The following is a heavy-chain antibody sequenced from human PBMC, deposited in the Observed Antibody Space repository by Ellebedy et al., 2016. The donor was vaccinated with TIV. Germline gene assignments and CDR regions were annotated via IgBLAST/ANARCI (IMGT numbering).Heavy chain of an antibody. CDR2: INDDGNRI. Sequence: GESLKISCAASGFTFTNYAIHWVRQGPGKGLVWVSHINDDGNRITYADSVKGRFAISRDIARNTLFLQMDSLSAEETAVYYCVRDRMGATYTFDMWGQGTMVTVSS. V-gene: IGHV3-74*01. J-gene: IGHJ3*02. D-gene: IGHD2-21*01. CDR1: GFTFTNYA. CDR3: VRDRMGATYTFDM.